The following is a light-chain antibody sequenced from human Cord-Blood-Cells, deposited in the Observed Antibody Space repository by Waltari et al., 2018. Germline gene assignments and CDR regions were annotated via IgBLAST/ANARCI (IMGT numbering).Light chain of an antibody. CDR2: DVR. V-gene: IGLV2-14*01. J-gene: IGLJ2*01. CDR1: SSDVGGYTS. Sequence: QSALTQPASVSGSPGQSITISCTGTSSDVGGYTSVSWYQQHPGKAPKLMIYDVRNRPSGVSNRFSGSKSGNTASLTISGLQAEDEADYYCSSYTSSSTLVFGGGTKLTVL. CDR3: SSYTSSSTLV.